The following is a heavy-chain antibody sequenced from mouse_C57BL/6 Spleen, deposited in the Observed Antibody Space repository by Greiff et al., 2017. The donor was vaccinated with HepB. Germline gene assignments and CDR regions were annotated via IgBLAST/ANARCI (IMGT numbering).Heavy chain of an antibody. CDR1: GYTFTGYW. CDR2: ILPGSGST. D-gene: IGHD1-1*01. J-gene: IGHJ4*01. CDR3: ARHYYGSRQAMDY. Sequence: VQLQQSGAELMKPGASVKLSCKATGYTFTGYWIEWVKQRPGHGLEWAGEILPGSGSTNYNEKFKGKATFTADTSSNTAYMQLSRLTTEDSAIYYCARHYYGSRQAMDYWGQGTSVTVSS. V-gene: IGHV1-9*01.